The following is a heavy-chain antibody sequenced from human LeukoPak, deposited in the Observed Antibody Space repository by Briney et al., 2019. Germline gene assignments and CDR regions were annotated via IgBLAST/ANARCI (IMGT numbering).Heavy chain of an antibody. CDR2: ISGSGGST. CDR3: AKDHGSSDWYYFDY. CDR1: GFTFSSYG. J-gene: IGHJ4*02. V-gene: IGHV3-23*01. D-gene: IGHD6-13*01. Sequence: GGSLRLSCAASGFTFSSYGMSWVRQAPGKGLEWVSSISGSGGSTYYADSVKGRFTISRDNSKNTLYLQMNTLRADDTAVYYCAKDHGSSDWYYFDYWGQGTLVTVSS.